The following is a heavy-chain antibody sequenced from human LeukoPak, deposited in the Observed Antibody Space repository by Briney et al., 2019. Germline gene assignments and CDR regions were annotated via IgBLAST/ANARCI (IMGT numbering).Heavy chain of an antibody. CDR2: ISDSGSSK. J-gene: IGHJ4*02. CDR3: VREGYYDSSGYLGVFDY. CDR1: RFTFTNYS. V-gene: IGHV3-48*04. Sequence: GGSLRLSCAASRFTFTNYSMNWVRQAPGKGLEWVSYISDSGSSKYYADSVKGRFTISRDNAKNSMYLQMNSLRAEDTAVYYCVREGYYDSSGYLGVFDYWGQGTLVTVSS. D-gene: IGHD3-22*01.